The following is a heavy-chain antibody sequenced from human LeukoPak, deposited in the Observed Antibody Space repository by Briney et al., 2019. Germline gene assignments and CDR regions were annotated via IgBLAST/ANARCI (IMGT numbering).Heavy chain of an antibody. Sequence: ASVKVSCKASGYTFTNYAMHWVRQAPGQRLEWMGWINAGNGNTKYSQKFQGRVTISRDTSASTAYMELSSLRSEDTAVYYCARGSIAAAGTIGYWGQGTLVTVSS. J-gene: IGHJ4*02. CDR3: ARGSIAAAGTIGY. CDR2: INAGNGNT. CDR1: GYTFTNYA. V-gene: IGHV1-3*01. D-gene: IGHD6-13*01.